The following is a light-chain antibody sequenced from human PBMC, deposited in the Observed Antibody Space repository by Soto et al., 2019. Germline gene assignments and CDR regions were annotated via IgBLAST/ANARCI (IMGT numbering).Light chain of an antibody. CDR1: QSVSSSY. J-gene: IGKJ1*01. CDR3: QEYGNSRT. CDR2: GAS. V-gene: IGKV3-20*01. Sequence: ESVLTQWRATWSLYPGKKDTLSGRASQSVSSSYLAWYQQKPGQAPRLLIYGASSRATGIPDRFSGSGSGTDFTLTISRLEPEDFAVYYCQEYGNSRTFGQGTKV.